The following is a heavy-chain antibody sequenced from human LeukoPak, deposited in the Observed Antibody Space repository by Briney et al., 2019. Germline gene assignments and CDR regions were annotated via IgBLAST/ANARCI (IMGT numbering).Heavy chain of an antibody. CDR2: INPRSGGT. D-gene: IGHD2-2*01. V-gene: IGHV1-2*02. CDR1: EYTFTGYY. Sequence: ASVKVSCKASEYTFTGYYIHWVRQAPGQGLEWMGWINPRSGGTNYAQKFQGRVTMTRDTSISTAYMELSSLQSDDTAVYDSARDRAVVVPAAFYIHHWFDPWGQGTLVTVSS. J-gene: IGHJ5*02. CDR3: ARDRAVVVPAAFYIHHWFDP.